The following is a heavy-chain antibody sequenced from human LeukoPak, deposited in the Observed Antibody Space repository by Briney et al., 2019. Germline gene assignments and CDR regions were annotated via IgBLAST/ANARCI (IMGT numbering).Heavy chain of an antibody. V-gene: IGHV3-23*01. J-gene: IGHJ4*02. CDR2: ISVSGGSE. CDR1: RLTFNSNA. D-gene: IGHD3-22*01. CDR3: ASHAHDYDSSGYFDS. Sequence: GGSQRLSCVVSRLTFNSNAMYWVRQAPGKGLEWVSGISVSGGSEYYADSVKGRFSVSRDNSKHTVYLQMNSLRAEDTAVYFCASHAHDYDSSGYFDSWGQGALVTVSS.